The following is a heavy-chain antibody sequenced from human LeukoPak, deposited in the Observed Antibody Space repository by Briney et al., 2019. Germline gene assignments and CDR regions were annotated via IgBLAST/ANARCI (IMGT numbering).Heavy chain of an antibody. D-gene: IGHD6-13*01. Sequence: GGSLRLSCAASGFTFSNYWMSWVRQAPGKGLEWGANIKQDGSEKYYVDSVSGRFTISRDNAKTSLYLQMNSLRGEDTAVYYCAREISSWYRTEGRFDPWGQGTLVTVSS. CDR3: AREISSWYRTEGRFDP. CDR1: GFTFSNYW. J-gene: IGHJ5*02. V-gene: IGHV3-7*01. CDR2: IKQDGSEK.